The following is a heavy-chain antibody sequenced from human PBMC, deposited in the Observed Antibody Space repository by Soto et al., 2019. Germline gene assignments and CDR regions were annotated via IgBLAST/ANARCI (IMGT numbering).Heavy chain of an antibody. CDR1: GYSISSSNW. J-gene: IGHJ3*02. Sequence: QVQLQESGPGLVKPSDTLSHTCAVSGYSISSSNWWGWIRQPPGKGLEWIGYIYSGSTYYNPSLKTRVTISVDTSKNQFSLKLSSVTAVHTAVYYCARNNGILDAFDIWGQGTMLTVSS. CDR2: IYSGST. CDR3: ARNNGILDAFDI. V-gene: IGHV4-28*01.